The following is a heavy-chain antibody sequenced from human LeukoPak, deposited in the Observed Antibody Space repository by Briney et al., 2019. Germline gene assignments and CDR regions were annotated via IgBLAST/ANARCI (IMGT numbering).Heavy chain of an antibody. CDR3: ARGLSYYYDNSGYGFDY. Sequence: SETLSLTCSVSGGSIRSYYWNWIRQPAGKGLEWIGHIYTSGSTNYNPSLKSRVTMSTDTSKNQLSLKLSSVTAADTAVYYCARGLSYYYDNSGYGFDYWGQGTLVTVSS. CDR1: GGSIRSYY. J-gene: IGHJ4*02. CDR2: IYTSGST. D-gene: IGHD3-22*01. V-gene: IGHV4-4*07.